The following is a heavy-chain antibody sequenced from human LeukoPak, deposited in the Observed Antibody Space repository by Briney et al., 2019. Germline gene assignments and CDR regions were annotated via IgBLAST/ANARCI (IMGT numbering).Heavy chain of an antibody. CDR2: IYTSGST. Sequence: SETLSLTCTVSGGSISSYYWSWIRQPAGKGLEWIGRIYTSGSTNYNPSLKSRVTMSVDTSKNQSSLKLSSVTAADTAVYYCARSRTLKLTFDYWGQGTLVTVSS. D-gene: IGHD4/OR15-4a*01. CDR3: ARSRTLKLTFDY. J-gene: IGHJ4*02. CDR1: GGSISSYY. V-gene: IGHV4-4*07.